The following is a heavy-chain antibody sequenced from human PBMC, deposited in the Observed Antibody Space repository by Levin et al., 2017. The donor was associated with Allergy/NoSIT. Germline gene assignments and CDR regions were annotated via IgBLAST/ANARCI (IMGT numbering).Heavy chain of an antibody. Sequence: GLEWMGGIIPISGTTNYAQKFRGRVTVAADASTSTVYMELSSLRSEDTAVYYCARDSPTIASRRGSFDYWGQGTLVTVSS. D-gene: IGHD6-6*01. CDR2: IIPISGTT. V-gene: IGHV1-69*01. J-gene: IGHJ4*02. CDR3: ARDSPTIASRRGSFDY.